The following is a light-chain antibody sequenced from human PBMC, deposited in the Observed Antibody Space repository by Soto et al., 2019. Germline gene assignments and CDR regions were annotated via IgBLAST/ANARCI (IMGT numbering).Light chain of an antibody. J-gene: IGLJ1*01. CDR3: QSYDGSLTYV. V-gene: IGLV1-40*01. CDR2: GNS. CDR1: SSNIGAGYD. Sequence: QSVLTQPPSVSGAPGQRVTISCTGSSSNIGAGYDVHWYQQLPGTAPKLLIYGNSNRPSGVPDRFSGSKSGTSASLAITGLQAEDEADYSCQSYDGSLTYVFGNGIKVAVL.